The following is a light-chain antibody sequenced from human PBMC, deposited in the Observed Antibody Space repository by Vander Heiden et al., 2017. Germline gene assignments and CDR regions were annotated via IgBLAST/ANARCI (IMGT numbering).Light chain of an antibody. CDR1: QDIRNY. V-gene: IGKV1-33*01. J-gene: IGKJ5*01. CDR3: QQYDSLPPIT. CDR2: DAS. Sequence: DIQMTLSPSSLSASVGDRVTITCQASQDIRNYLNWYQQKPGKAPKLLIYDASNLTTGVPSRFSGSGSGTDFTFTISSLQPEDIATYYCQQYDSLPPITFGQGTRLEIK.